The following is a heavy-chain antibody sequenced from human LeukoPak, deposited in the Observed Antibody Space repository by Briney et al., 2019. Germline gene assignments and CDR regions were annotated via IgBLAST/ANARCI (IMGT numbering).Heavy chain of an antibody. CDR1: GYTFTSYG. D-gene: IGHD6-19*01. CDR2: ISAYNGNT. Sequence: ASVKVSCKASGYTFTSYGISWVRQAPGQGLEWMGWISAYNGNTNNAQKLQGRVTMTTDTSTSTAYMELRSLRSDDTAVYYCARAIAVAGNYYYYYYGMDVWGQGTTVTVSS. CDR3: ARAIAVAGNYYYYYYGMDV. J-gene: IGHJ6*02. V-gene: IGHV1-18*01.